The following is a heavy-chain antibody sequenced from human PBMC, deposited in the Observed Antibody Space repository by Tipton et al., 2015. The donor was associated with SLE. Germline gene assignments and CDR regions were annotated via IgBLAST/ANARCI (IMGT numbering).Heavy chain of an antibody. D-gene: IGHD5-12*01. CDR1: GLIFSNYA. CDR2: ISSSSSTI. V-gene: IGHV3-48*01. J-gene: IGHJ4*02. CDR3: ARDRGYDTFDY. Sequence: GSLRLSCAAPGLIFSNYAMNWVRQAPGEGLEWVSFISSSSSTIYYADSVKGRFTISRDNAKNSLYLQMNSLRVEDTAIYYCARDRGYDTFDYWGQGTLVTVSS.